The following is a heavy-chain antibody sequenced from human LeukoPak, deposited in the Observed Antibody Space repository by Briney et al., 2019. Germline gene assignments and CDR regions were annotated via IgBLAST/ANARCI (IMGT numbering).Heavy chain of an antibody. V-gene: IGHV3-30*02. Sequence: PGGSLRLSCAASGFTFSSYGMHWVRQAPDKGLEWVAFIRYDGGNKYYADSMKGRFTISRDNSKNTLYLHINSLRAEDTAVYYCAKDSRRYSNGWHFDYWGQGILVTVSS. CDR2: IRYDGGNK. CDR1: GFTFSSYG. J-gene: IGHJ4*02. D-gene: IGHD6-19*01. CDR3: AKDSRRYSNGWHFDY.